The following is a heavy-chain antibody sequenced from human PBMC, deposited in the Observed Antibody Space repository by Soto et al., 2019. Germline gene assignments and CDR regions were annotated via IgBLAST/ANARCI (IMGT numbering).Heavy chain of an antibody. V-gene: IGHV4-39*01. CDR1: GGSISSSSYC. CDR3: ARHVNPWAQGAFDI. Sequence: QLQLQESGPGLVKPSETLSLTCTVSGGSISSSSYCWGWIRQPPGKGLEWIGSIYYSGSTYYNPSLKSRVTISVDTSKNQFSLKLSSVTAADTAVYYCARHVNPWAQGAFDIWGQGTMVTVSS. J-gene: IGHJ3*02. D-gene: IGHD7-27*01. CDR2: IYYSGST.